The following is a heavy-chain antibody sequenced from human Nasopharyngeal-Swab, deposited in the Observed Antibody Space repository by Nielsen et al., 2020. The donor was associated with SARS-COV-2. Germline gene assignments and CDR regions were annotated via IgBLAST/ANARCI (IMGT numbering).Heavy chain of an antibody. CDR3: ARAVGETIVVVTAISWYFDL. CDR2: ISSSGSTI. D-gene: IGHD2-21*02. CDR1: GFTFSDYY. J-gene: IGHJ2*01. Sequence: GESLKISCAASGFTFSDYYMSWIRQAPGKGLEWVSYISSSGSTIYYADSVKGRFTISRDNAKNSLYLQMNSLRAEDTAVYYCARAVGETIVVVTAISWYFDLWGRGTLVTVSS. V-gene: IGHV3-11*04.